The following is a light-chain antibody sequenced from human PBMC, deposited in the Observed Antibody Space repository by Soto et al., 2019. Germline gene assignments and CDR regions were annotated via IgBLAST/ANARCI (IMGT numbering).Light chain of an antibody. V-gene: IGKV3-11*01. J-gene: IGKJ4*01. CDR3: HQRSSWPLT. CDR2: DAS. CDR1: QSVGTY. Sequence: EIVLTQSPASLSLSPGERATLSGRASQSVGTYLAWHQQKPGQAPRLLLYDASTRATGIPARFSGSGSGTDFTLTISSLEPEDFAVYYCHQRSSWPLTFGGGTKVEIK.